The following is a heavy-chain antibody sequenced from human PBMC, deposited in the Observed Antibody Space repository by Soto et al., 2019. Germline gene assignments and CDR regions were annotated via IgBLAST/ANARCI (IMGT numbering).Heavy chain of an antibody. CDR3: ARGGNYDFWSGTDAFDI. V-gene: IGHV4-59*01. J-gene: IGHJ3*02. CDR1: GGSISSYY. CDR2: IYYSGST. Sequence: SETLSLTCTVSGGSISSYYWSWIRQPPGKGLEWIGYIYYSGSTNYNPSLKSRVTISVDTSKNQFSLKLSSVTAADTAVYYCARGGNYDFWSGTDAFDIWGQGTMVT. D-gene: IGHD3-3*01.